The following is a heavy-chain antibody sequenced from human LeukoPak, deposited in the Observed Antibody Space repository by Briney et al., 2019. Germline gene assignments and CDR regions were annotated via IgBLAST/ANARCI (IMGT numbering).Heavy chain of an antibody. J-gene: IGHJ6*02. CDR2: ISAYNGNT. D-gene: IGHD3-10*01. CDR1: GYTFTSYG. CDR3: ARDRRGVDYYYYGMDV. V-gene: IGHV1-18*01. Sequence: ASVKVSCKASGYTFTSYGISWVRQAPGQGLAWMGWISAYNGNTNYAQKLQGRVTMTTDTSTSTAYMELRSLRSDDTAVYYCARDRRGVDYYYYGMDVWGQGTTVTVSS.